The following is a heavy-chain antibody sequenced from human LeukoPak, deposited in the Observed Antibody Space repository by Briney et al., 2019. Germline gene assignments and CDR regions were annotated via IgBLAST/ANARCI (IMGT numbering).Heavy chain of an antibody. D-gene: IGHD6-25*01. J-gene: IGHJ4*02. CDR1: GFTFSNAW. V-gene: IGHV3-15*01. CDR3: TTAPARIDY. CDR2: IKSKTEGGTT. Sequence: GGSLRLSCAASGFTFSNAWMSWVRQAPGKGLEWVGRIKSKTEGGTTDYAAPVKGRFTISRDDSKNTLYSPMNSLKPEDTAVYYCTTAPARIDYWGQGTLVIVSS.